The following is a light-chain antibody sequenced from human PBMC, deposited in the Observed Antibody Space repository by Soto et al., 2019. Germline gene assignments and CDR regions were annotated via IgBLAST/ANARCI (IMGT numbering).Light chain of an antibody. Sequence: ELGITQSPITLSVSPGERATLSCRASQSVGSYLAWYQQRPGQAPRLLIYDASNRATGIPARFSGSGSGTDFTLTISSLEAEDFAIYYCQQRSNWPPITFGQGTRLEIK. CDR1: QSVGSY. J-gene: IGKJ5*01. V-gene: IGKV3-11*01. CDR3: QQRSNWPPIT. CDR2: DAS.